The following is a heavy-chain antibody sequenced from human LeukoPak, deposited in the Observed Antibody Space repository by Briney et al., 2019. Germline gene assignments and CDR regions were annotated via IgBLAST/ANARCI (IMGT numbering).Heavy chain of an antibody. J-gene: IGHJ3*02. Sequence: PGGSLRLSCEASGFTLSSYWMHWVRQAPGKGLVWVSCINSDGSNTRYADSVKGRFTISRDNAKNTLYLQMNSLRAEDTAEYYCVTGNYHAFDIWGQGTTVAVSS. CDR3: VTGNYHAFDI. CDR2: INSDGSNT. CDR1: GFTLSSYW. D-gene: IGHD1-7*01. V-gene: IGHV3-74*01.